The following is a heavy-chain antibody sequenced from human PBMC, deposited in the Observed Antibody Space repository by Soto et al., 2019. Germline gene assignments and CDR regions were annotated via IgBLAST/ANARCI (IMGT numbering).Heavy chain of an antibody. J-gene: IGHJ3*02. CDR2: FIPILGIA. CDR3: ARGLIVVVPAASDAFDI. D-gene: IGHD2-2*01. CDR1: GYTLTELS. V-gene: IGHV1-24*01. Sequence: ASVKVSCKVSGYTLTELSMHWVRQAPGKGLDCMGSFIPILGIANYAQKFQGRVTITADKSTSTAYMELSSLRSEDTAVYYCARGLIVVVPAASDAFDIWGQGTMVTVSS.